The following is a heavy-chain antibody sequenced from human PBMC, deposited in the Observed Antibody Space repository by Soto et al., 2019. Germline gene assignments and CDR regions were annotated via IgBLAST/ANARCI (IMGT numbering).Heavy chain of an antibody. Sequence: PGGSLRLSCTVSGFTFGDYAMSWFRQAPGKGLEWVGFIRSKAYGGTTDYAASVKGRFTISRDDSKSIAYLQMNSLKTEDTAVFYCTRNSKSEQLKPQSYSFYYYMDVWGKGITVTVSS. CDR3: TRNSKSEQLKPQSYSFYYYMDV. CDR1: GFTFGDYA. V-gene: IGHV3-49*03. D-gene: IGHD6-6*01. J-gene: IGHJ6*03. CDR2: IRSKAYGGTT.